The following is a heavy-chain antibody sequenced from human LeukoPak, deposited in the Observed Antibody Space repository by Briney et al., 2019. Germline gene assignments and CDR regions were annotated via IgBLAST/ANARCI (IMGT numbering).Heavy chain of an antibody. CDR3: AKSGYDLGYYYYYYMDV. V-gene: IGHV4-34*01. Sequence: SETLSLTCAVYGGSFSGYYWSWIRQPPGKGLEWIGEINHSGSTNYNLSLKSRVTISVDTSKNQFSLKLSSVTAADTAVYYCAKSGYDLGYYYYYYMDVWGKGTTVTVSS. J-gene: IGHJ6*03. CDR2: INHSGST. CDR1: GGSFSGYY. D-gene: IGHD5-12*01.